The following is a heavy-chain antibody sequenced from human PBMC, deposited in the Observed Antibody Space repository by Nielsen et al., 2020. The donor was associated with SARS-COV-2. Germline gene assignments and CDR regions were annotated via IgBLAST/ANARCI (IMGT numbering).Heavy chain of an antibody. D-gene: IGHD6-19*01. Sequence: ASVKVSCKASGYTFTSYAMHWVRQAPGQRLEWMGWINAGNGNTKYSQKFQGRVTITRDTSASTAYMELSSLRSEDTAVYYCARDSRIAVAGGAFDIWGQGTMVTVSS. J-gene: IGHJ3*02. V-gene: IGHV1-3*01. CDR2: INAGNGNT. CDR1: GYTFTSYA. CDR3: ARDSRIAVAGGAFDI.